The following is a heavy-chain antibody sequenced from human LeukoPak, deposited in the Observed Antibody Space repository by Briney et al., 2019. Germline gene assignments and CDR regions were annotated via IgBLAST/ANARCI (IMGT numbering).Heavy chain of an antibody. Sequence: GGSLRLSCAASGFTFSNYAMSWVRQAPGKGLEWVSAISGSGGSTYYADTVKGRFTISRDNSKNTLYLQMNSLRAEDTAVYYCAKSRGYSYGPYFDYWGQGTLVTVSS. CDR1: GFTFSNYA. V-gene: IGHV3-23*01. CDR2: ISGSGGST. CDR3: AKSRGYSYGPYFDY. D-gene: IGHD5-18*01. J-gene: IGHJ4*02.